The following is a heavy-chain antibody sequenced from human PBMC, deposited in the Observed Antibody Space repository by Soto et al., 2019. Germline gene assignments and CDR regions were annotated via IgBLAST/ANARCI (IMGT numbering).Heavy chain of an antibody. J-gene: IGHJ4*02. Sequence: QVQLVESGGGVVQPGRSLRLSCAASGFTFSNYALHRVRQAPGKGLEWVAVISDDGSNKYYADSVKGRFTISRDNSKNTLYLQMNSLRAEDTAMYYCARDRCASSWSYFDYWGQGTPVTVSS. D-gene: IGHD6-13*01. CDR1: GFTFSNYA. CDR3: ARDRCASSWSYFDY. CDR2: ISDDGSNK. V-gene: IGHV3-30-3*01.